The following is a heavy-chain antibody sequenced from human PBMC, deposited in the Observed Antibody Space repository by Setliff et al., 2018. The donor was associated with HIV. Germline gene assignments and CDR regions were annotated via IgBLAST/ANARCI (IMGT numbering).Heavy chain of an antibody. J-gene: IGHJ4*02. CDR3: ARDRYSGSSTDY. D-gene: IGHD1-26*01. Sequence: PGGSLRLSCAASGFTFTDYTTNWVRQAPGKGLEWVSSITSGSTYVNYADSVKGRFSISRDNSKNSLYLQMISLRAEDTAVYYCARDRYSGSSTDYWGQGTLVTVSS. CDR2: ITSGSTYV. V-gene: IGHV3-21*01. CDR1: GFTFTDYT.